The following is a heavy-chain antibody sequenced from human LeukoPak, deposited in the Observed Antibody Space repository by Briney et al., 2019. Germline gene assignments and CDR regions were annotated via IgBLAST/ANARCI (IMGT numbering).Heavy chain of an antibody. Sequence: PGGSLRLSCAATGITFSSYAMSLVRQAPGKGLEWVSAISGSGGSTYYADSVKGRFTISRDNSKNTLYLQMNSLRAEDTAVYYCAKEVLSVAGTNGMDYWGQGTLVTVSS. CDR2: ISGSGGST. CDR3: AKEVLSVAGTNGMDY. V-gene: IGHV3-23*01. CDR1: GITFSSYA. D-gene: IGHD2-8*01. J-gene: IGHJ4*02.